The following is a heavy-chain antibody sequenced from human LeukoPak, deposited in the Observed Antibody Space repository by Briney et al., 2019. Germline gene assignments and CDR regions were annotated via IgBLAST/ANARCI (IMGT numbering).Heavy chain of an antibody. J-gene: IGHJ4*02. CDR1: GGSISSYY. CDR3: ASGSAAASTIDY. D-gene: IGHD6-13*01. V-gene: IGHV4-59*01. CDR2: IYYSRST. Sequence: SETLSLTCTVSGGSISSYYWSWIRQPPGKGLEWIGYIYYSRSTNYNPSLKSRVTISVDTSKNQFSLKLSSVTAADTAVYYCASGSAAASTIDYWGQGALFTVSS.